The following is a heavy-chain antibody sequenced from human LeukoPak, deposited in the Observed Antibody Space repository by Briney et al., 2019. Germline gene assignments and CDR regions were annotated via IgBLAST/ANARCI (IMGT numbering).Heavy chain of an antibody. CDR3: ARDRRYSSSWWHPDY. J-gene: IGHJ4*02. D-gene: IGHD6-13*01. Sequence: GGSLRLSCAASGFTFSSYSMNWVRQAPGKGLEWVAVISYDGSNKYYADSVKGRFTISRDNSKNTLYLQMNSLRAEDTAVYYCARDRRYSSSWWHPDYWGQGTLVTVSS. CDR1: GFTFSSYS. V-gene: IGHV3-30*03. CDR2: ISYDGSNK.